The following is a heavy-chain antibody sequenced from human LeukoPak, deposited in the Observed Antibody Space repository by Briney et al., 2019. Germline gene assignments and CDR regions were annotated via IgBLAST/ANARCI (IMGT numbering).Heavy chain of an antibody. J-gene: IGHJ2*01. Sequence: GGSLRLSCAASGFAFSSYSMNWVRQAPGKGLEWVSSISSSSSYIYYADSVKGRFTISRDNAKNSLYLQMNSLRAEDTAVYYCARDRAPTTVTTRKWYFDLWGRGTLVTVSS. D-gene: IGHD4-17*01. CDR3: ARDRAPTTVTTRKWYFDL. V-gene: IGHV3-21*01. CDR2: ISSSSSYI. CDR1: GFAFSSYS.